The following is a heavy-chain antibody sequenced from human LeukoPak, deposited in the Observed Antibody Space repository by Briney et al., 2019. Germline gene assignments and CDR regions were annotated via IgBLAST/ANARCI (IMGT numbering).Heavy chain of an antibody. CDR1: GFTFTVYY. Sequence: GSLKVSCAASGFTFTVYYLHWVRKAPGKGLEWLGGFDPEGVEEIYAQNFQGRVTMTEDTSTDTAYMDLSSLRSEDTAVYYCATSVGTTMHVFDIWGQGTLVTVSS. CDR2: FDPEGVEE. J-gene: IGHJ3*02. CDR3: ATSVGTTMHVFDI. D-gene: IGHD5-12*01. V-gene: IGHV1-24*01.